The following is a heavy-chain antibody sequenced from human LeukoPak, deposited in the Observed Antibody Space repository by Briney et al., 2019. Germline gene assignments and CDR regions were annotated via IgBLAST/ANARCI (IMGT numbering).Heavy chain of an antibody. CDR3: VGPAGYGGNSEVLF. J-gene: IGHJ4*02. D-gene: IGHD4-23*01. V-gene: IGHV4-39*01. CDR2: IYYGGNT. Sequence: SETLSLTCTVSGASVSSRIYYWAWIRQPPGQGLEWIASIYYGGNTYYNASLKSRVAIAVDTSANQFSLNMTSLTVADTAVYYCVGPAGYGGNSEVLFWGQGNQVTVSS. CDR1: GASVSSRIYY.